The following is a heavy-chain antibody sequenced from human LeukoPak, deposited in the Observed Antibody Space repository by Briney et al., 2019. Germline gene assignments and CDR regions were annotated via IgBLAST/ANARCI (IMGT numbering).Heavy chain of an antibody. Sequence: PSETLSLTCAVSGYSTNSGYYWGWIRQPPGKGLEFIGSIYHSGTTYYNPSLKSRVTISVDTSNNHFSLKLSSVTAADTAVYYCARGGYSSGWYLFFGLWGRGTLVTVSS. D-gene: IGHD6-19*01. CDR3: ARGGYSSGWYLFFGL. V-gene: IGHV4-38-2*01. J-gene: IGHJ2*01. CDR1: GYSTNSGYY. CDR2: IYHSGTT.